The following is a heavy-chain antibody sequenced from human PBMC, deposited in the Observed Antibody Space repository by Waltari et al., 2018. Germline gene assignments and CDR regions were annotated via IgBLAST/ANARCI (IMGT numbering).Heavy chain of an antibody. D-gene: IGHD6-19*01. V-gene: IGHV3-64*07. CDR1: GFTFSSYA. CDR3: ARDPGYSSGWGRPYWYFDL. Sequence: EVQLVESGGGLVQPGGSLRLSCAASGFTFSSYAMHWVRQAPGKGLEYVSAISSNGGSTYYADSVKGRFTISRDNSKNTLYLQMGSLRAEDMAVYYCARDPGYSSGWGRPYWYFDLWGRGTLVTISS. J-gene: IGHJ2*01. CDR2: ISSNGGST.